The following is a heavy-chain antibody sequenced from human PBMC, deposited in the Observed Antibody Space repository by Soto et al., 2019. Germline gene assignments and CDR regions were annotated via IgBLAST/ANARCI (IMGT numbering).Heavy chain of an antibody. CDR1: GFSLSTSGVG. V-gene: IGHV2-5*02. D-gene: IGHD5-18*01. CDR3: AHALGYSYGPVAPDYLDF. J-gene: IGHJ4*02. Sequence: QITLKESGPTLVKPTQTLTLTCTFSGFSLSTSGVGVGWIRQPPGKALEWLALIYWDDDKRYSPSLKSRLTTNKDTSKNQVVLTKTNMDPVDTVTYYCAHALGYSYGPVAPDYLDFWGQGTLVTVSS. CDR2: IYWDDDK.